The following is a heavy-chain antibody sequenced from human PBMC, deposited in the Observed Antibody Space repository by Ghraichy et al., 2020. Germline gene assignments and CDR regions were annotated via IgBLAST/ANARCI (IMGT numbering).Heavy chain of an antibody. D-gene: IGHD1/OR15-1a*01. CDR2: ITDSGGST. CDR1: GLTFSSYA. J-gene: IGHJ4*02. V-gene: IGHV3-23*01. CDR3: AKALDTNAWSKSDC. Sequence: GESLNISCAASGLTFSSYAMSWVRQTPGKGLEWLSSITDSGGSTYYADSVKGRFTISRDNSKNTVFLEMNSLRAEDSALYYCAKALDTNAWSKSDCWGQGTLVTVSS.